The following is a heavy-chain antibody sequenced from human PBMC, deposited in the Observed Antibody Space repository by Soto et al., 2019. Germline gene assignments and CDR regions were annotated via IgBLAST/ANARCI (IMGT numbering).Heavy chain of an antibody. CDR1: RLSLSSYA. V-gene: IGHV3-23*01. CDR3: AKDLGYGVVPGWYFDY. Sequence: GGSLRLSCVASRLSLSSYAMSWVRQAPGKGLEWISSIGTSVTGTHYAGSVKGRFTISRDNSKNTLYLQMYSLSAEYTAVYYCAKDLGYGVVPGWYFDYWGQGTLVTVSS. D-gene: IGHD3-3*01. J-gene: IGHJ4*02. CDR2: IGTSVTGT.